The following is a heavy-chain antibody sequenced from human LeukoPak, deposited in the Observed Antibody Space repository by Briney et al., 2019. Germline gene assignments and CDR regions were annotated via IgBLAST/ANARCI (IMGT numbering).Heavy chain of an antibody. CDR3: AKDLTAAGKNAFDI. CDR1: GFTFDDYA. D-gene: IGHD6-13*01. CDR2: ISWNSGSI. Sequence: GGSLRLSCAASGFTFDDYAMHWVRQAPGKGLEWVSGISWNSGSIGYADSVKGRFTISRDNAKNSLYLQMNSLRAEDMALYYCAKDLTAAGKNAFDIWGQGTMVTVSS. J-gene: IGHJ3*02. V-gene: IGHV3-9*03.